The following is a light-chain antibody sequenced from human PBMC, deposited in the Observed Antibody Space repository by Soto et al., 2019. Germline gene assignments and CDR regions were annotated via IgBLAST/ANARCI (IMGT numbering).Light chain of an antibody. Sequence: EIVLTQSPGTLSLSPGERATLSCRASQSVTSNYLAWYQQKPGQAPRLLIFGASTRATGIPVRFSGSGSGTEFTLTISSLLSEDFAVYYCQRYGSSGTFGQGTKVDIK. J-gene: IGKJ1*01. CDR1: QSVTSNY. CDR2: GAS. CDR3: QRYGSSGT. V-gene: IGKV3-20*01.